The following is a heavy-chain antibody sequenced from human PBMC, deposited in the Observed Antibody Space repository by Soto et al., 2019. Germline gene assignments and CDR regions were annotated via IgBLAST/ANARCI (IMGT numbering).Heavy chain of an antibody. Sequence: QVQLVESGGGVVQPGRSLRLSCTASGLTFRNYGMHWVRQAPGKGLEWVAFISDDGSDKYYGDSVKGRFTISRDNSKNTLYLQMNRLRAEDTAVYYCAKYRYSNSPGHLEYWGQGTLVTVSS. J-gene: IGHJ4*02. CDR2: ISDDGSDK. CDR1: GLTFRNYG. V-gene: IGHV3-30*18. CDR3: AKYRYSNSPGHLEY. D-gene: IGHD6-6*01.